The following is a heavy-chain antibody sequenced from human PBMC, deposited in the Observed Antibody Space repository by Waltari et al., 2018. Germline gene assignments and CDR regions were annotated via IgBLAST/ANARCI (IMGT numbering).Heavy chain of an antibody. CDR2: INSDGSST. V-gene: IGHV3-74*01. Sequence: EVQLVESGGGLVQPGRSLRLSCAASGFTFSSYWMHWVRQPPGKGLVWVSRINSDGSSTSYADSVKGRFTISRDNAKNTLYLQMNSLRAEDTAVYYCARVLTGYGSGRKSYYGMDVWGQGTTVTVSS. CDR1: GFTFSSYW. D-gene: IGHD3-10*01. CDR3: ARVLTGYGSGRKSYYGMDV. J-gene: IGHJ6*02.